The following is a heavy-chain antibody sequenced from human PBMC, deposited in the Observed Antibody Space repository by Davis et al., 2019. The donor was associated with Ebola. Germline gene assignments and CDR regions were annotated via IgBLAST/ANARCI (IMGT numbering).Heavy chain of an antibody. Sequence: GESLKISCAASGFIVSNSYMSWVRQAPGKGLEWVSILYSGGTTYYAASVKGRFTIPRANSKNTLYFQMDSLRAEDTAVYYCARATGSPPHYYAMDVWGRGTTVIVSS. CDR1: GFIVSNSY. J-gene: IGHJ6*02. V-gene: IGHV3-53*01. CDR2: LYSGGTT. CDR3: ARATGSPPHYYAMDV. D-gene: IGHD3-9*01.